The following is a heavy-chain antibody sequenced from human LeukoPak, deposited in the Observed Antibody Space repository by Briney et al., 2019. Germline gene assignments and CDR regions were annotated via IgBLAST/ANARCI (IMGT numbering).Heavy chain of an antibody. D-gene: IGHD4-11*01. Sequence: PSETLSLTCTVSGSSIRRSYWSWIRQPPGRGLEWIGYFYLSGSNYNPSLKSRVTMSLDTSKNQFSLRLSPVTAADTAVYYCARGGPTGALDDNWFDPWGQGTLVTVSS. CDR3: ARGGPTGALDDNWFDP. V-gene: IGHV4-4*09. J-gene: IGHJ5*02. CDR2: FYLSGS. CDR1: GSSIRRSY.